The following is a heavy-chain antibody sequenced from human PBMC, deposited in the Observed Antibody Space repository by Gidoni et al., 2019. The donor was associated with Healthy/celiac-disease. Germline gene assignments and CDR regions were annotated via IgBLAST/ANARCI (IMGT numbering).Heavy chain of an antibody. CDR2: IYHSGST. D-gene: IGHD3-3*01. CDR3: ARESRGSGYYTGVWFDP. J-gene: IGHJ5*02. V-gene: IGHV4-38-2*02. CDR1: GYSISSGYY. Sequence: QVQLQESGPGLVKPSETLSLTCTVSGYSISSGYYWGWLRQPPGKGLEWIGSIYHSGSTYYNPSLKSRVTISVDTSKNQFSLKLSSVTAADTAVYYCARESRGSGYYTGVWFDPWGQGTLVTVSS.